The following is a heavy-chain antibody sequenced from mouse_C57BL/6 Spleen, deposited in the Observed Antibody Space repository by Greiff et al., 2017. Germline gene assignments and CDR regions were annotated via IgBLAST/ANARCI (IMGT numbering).Heavy chain of an antibody. D-gene: IGHD1-2*01. J-gene: IGHJ1*03. CDR2: VYPGDGDT. Sequence: VQLQQSGAELVKPGASVKLSCKASGYAFSSYWMNWVKQRPGKGLEWIGQVYPGDGDTNYNGKFKGKATLTADKSSSTAYMQLSCVTSEDSAVYFCASITALGTDDWGTGTTVTVSS. CDR3: ASITALGTDD. V-gene: IGHV1-80*01. CDR1: GYAFSSYW.